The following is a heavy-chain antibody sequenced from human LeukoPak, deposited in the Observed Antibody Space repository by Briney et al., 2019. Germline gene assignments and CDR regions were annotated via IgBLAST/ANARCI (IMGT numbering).Heavy chain of an antibody. J-gene: IGHJ3*02. D-gene: IGHD3-22*01. CDR1: GGSISSGSYY. Sequence: SQTLSLTCTVSGGSISSGSYYWSWIRQPAGKGLEWIGRIYTSGSTNYNPSLKSRVTISMDTSKNQFSLKLTSVTAADTAVYYCARDVYYYDRSAFDIWGQGTMVTVSS. CDR3: ARDVYYYDRSAFDI. V-gene: IGHV4-61*02. CDR2: IYTSGST.